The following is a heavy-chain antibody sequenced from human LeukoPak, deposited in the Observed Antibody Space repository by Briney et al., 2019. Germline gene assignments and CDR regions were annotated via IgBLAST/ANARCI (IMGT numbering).Heavy chain of an antibody. Sequence: GASVKVSCKASGYTFTSYYMHWVRQAPGQGLEWMGIINPSGGSTNYAQKFQGRVTMTRDTSTSTVYMELSSLRSEDTAVYYCARDLGIVVVVAATPGVDYWGQGTLVTVSS. CDR3: ARDLGIVVVVAATPGVDY. D-gene: IGHD2-15*01. CDR2: INPSGGST. J-gene: IGHJ4*02. CDR1: GYTFTSYY. V-gene: IGHV1-46*01.